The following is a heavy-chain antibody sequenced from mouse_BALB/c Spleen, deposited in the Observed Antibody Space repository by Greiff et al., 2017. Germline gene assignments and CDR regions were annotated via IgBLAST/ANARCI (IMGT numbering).Heavy chain of an antibody. CDR1: GFNIKDTY. CDR2: IDPANGNT. V-gene: IGHV14-3*02. Sequence: VQLQQSGAELVKPGASVKLSCTASGFNIKDTYMHWVKQRPEQGLEWIGRIDPANGNTKYDPKFQGKATITADTSSNTAYLQLSSLTSEDTAVYYCSTVVARDYWGQGTSVTVSS. D-gene: IGHD1-1*01. CDR3: STVVARDY. J-gene: IGHJ4*01.